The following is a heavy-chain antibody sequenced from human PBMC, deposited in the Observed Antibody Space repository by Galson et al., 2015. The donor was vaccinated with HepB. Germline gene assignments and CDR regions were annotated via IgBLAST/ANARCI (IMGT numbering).Heavy chain of an antibody. J-gene: IGHJ4*02. D-gene: IGHD5-24*01. CDR3: ARGLRWLQLRKYYFDY. Sequence: SETLSLTCAVYGGSFSGYYWSWIRQPPGKGLEWIGEINHSGSTNYNPSLKSRVTISVDTSKNQFSLKLSSVTAADTAVYYCARGLRWLQLRKYYFDYWGQGTLVTVSS. CDR1: GGSFSGYY. CDR2: INHSGST. V-gene: IGHV4-34*01.